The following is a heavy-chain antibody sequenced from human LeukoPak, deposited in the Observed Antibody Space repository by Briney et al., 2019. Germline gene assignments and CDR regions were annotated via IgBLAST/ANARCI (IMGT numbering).Heavy chain of an antibody. D-gene: IGHD1-26*01. J-gene: IGHJ3*01. CDR2: INPSSSSS. CDR1: GYTFINYY. CDR3: ARDLTSLAIVGATTSDAFDV. V-gene: IGHV1-46*01. Sequence: ASVKVSCTASGYTFINYYMHWVRQAPGQGLEWMGIINPSSSSSNFARKFQGRVIITRDTSTSTVYMELSSLRSEDTAVYYCARDLTSLAIVGATTSDAFDVWGQGTVVTVSS.